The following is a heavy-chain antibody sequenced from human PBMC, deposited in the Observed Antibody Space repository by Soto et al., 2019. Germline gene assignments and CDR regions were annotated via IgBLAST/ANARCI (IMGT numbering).Heavy chain of an antibody. CDR2: ISGNGGST. V-gene: IGHV3-23*01. CDR3: AKDRTFGPPLVRFDS. J-gene: IGHJ4*02. CDR1: GFTFSVYA. Sequence: GGSLRLSCGASGFTFSVYAMTWVRQAPGKGLEWVSAISGNGGSTYYADSVKGRFTISRDNSKSTLHLQMNSLRVEDTAVYYCAKDRTFGPPLVRFDSWGQGTLVTVS. D-gene: IGHD6-6*01.